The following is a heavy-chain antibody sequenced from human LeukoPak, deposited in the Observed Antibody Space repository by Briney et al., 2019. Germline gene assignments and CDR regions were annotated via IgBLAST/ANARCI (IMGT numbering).Heavy chain of an antibody. J-gene: IGHJ5*02. CDR1: GFTFSSYS. Sequence: GGSLRLSCVASGFTFSSYSMNWVRQAPGKGLECVSPITTSSSYIYYADSVRGRFTISRDDAKNSLYLQMNSLRAEDTAVYYCARDPAAAGTVWLDPWGQGTLVTVSS. V-gene: IGHV3-21*01. CDR3: ARDPAAAGTVWLDP. CDR2: ITTSSSYI. D-gene: IGHD6-13*01.